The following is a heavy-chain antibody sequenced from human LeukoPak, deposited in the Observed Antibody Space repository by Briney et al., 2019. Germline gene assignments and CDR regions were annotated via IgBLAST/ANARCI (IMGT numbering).Heavy chain of an antibody. J-gene: IGHJ3*02. CDR3: ARGSSGWYALLGAFDI. CDR1: GGSISSYY. V-gene: IGHV4-59*01. CDR2: IYYSGST. D-gene: IGHD6-19*01. Sequence: SETLSLTCTVSGGSISSYYWSWLRQPPGKGLEWIGYIYYSGSTNYNPSLKSRVTISVDTSKNQFSLKLSSVTAADTAVYYCARGSSGWYALLGAFDIWGQGTMVTVSS.